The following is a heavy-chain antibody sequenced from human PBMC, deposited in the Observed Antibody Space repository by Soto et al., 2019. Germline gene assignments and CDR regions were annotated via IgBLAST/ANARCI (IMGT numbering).Heavy chain of an antibody. Sequence: QVHLVESGGGVVQPGRSLRLSCVASGFTFDTYGIHWVRQAPGKGLQWVALISYEGSNTYYADSVRGRFTISRDNSKNTLYLQMNTLRPEDTGLYYCARVTPGNNLYYFSGLDFWGQGTSVTVPS. CDR3: ARVTPGNNLYYFSGLDF. CDR2: ISYEGSNT. D-gene: IGHD1-1*01. J-gene: IGHJ6*02. CDR1: GFTFDTYG. V-gene: IGHV3-30-3*01.